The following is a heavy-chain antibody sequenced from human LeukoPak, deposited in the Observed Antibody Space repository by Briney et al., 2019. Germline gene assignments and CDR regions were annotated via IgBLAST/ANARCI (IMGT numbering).Heavy chain of an antibody. D-gene: IGHD1-26*01. CDR3: ARAGGSYFDY. CDR2: IYTSGST. V-gene: IGHV4-61*02. J-gene: IGHJ4*02. Sequence: PSETLSLTCTVSGGSISSGSYYWSWIRQPAGMGLEWIGRIYTSGSTNYNPSLKSRVTISVDTSKNQFSLKLSSVTAADTAVYYCARAGGSYFDYWGQGTLVTVSS. CDR1: GGSISSGSYY.